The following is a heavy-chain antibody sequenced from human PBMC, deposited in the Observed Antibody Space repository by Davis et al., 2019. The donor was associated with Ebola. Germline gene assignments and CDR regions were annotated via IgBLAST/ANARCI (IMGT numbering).Heavy chain of an antibody. J-gene: IGHJ4*02. D-gene: IGHD2-15*01. CDR2: ISAYNGNT. V-gene: IGHV1-18*04. Sequence: ASVPVSCKASGYTFTSYYMHWVRQAPGQGLEWMGWISAYNGNTNYAQKLQGRVTMTTDTSTSTAYMELRSLRSDDTAVYYCARDPVATPFDYWGQGTLVTVSS. CDR1: GYTFTSYY. CDR3: ARDPVATPFDY.